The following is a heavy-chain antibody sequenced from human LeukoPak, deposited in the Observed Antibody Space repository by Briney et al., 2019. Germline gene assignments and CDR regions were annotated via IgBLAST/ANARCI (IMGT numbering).Heavy chain of an antibody. J-gene: IGHJ4*02. CDR3: AKERWQLAPVADY. D-gene: IGHD6-6*01. CDR2: ISGSGGST. Sequence: GGSLRLSCAASGFSFSGYSMNWVRQAPGKGLEWVSAISGSGGSTYYADSVKGRFTISRDNSKNTLYLQMNSLRAEDTAVYYCAKERWQLAPVADYWGQGTLVTVSS. CDR1: GFSFSGYS. V-gene: IGHV3-23*01.